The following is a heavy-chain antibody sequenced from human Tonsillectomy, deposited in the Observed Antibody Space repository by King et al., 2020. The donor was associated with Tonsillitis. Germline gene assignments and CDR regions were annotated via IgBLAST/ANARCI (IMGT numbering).Heavy chain of an antibody. D-gene: IGHD2-2*01. CDR3: ARDNLRAVECSSTSCYEGAFDI. CDR1: GFTFSSYE. J-gene: IGHJ3*02. V-gene: IGHV3-48*03. Sequence: VQLVESGGGLVQPGGSLRLSCAASGFTFSSYEMNWVRQAPGKGLEWVSYISRSGSTIYYADSVKGLFTISRDNAKNALYLQMNSLRTEDTAVYYCARDNLRAVECSSTSCYEGAFDIWGQGTMVTVSS. CDR2: ISRSGSTI.